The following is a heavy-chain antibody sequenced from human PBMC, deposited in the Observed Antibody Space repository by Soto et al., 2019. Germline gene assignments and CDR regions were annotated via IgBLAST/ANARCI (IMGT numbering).Heavy chain of an antibody. CDR3: ARALYFLDSREPFDS. D-gene: IGHD3-10*01. V-gene: IGHV1-2*02. CDR2: INPNSGGT. J-gene: IGHJ4*02. CDR1: GYTFTDFY. Sequence: ASVKVSCKTSGYTFTDFYIHWVRQAPGQGLEWLGWINPNSGGTNYAQKFQGRVTMTTDRSIRTAYMELSRLRSYDTAVYHCARALYFLDSREPFDSWGQGTMVTVSS.